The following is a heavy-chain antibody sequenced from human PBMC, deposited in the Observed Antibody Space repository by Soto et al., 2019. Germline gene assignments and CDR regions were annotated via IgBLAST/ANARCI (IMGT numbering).Heavy chain of an antibody. D-gene: IGHD6-19*01. CDR2: IVVGSGNT. CDR1: GFTFTSSA. Sequence: GASVKVSCKASGFTFTSSAVQWVRQARGQRLEWIGWIVVGSGNTNYAQKFQERVTIARDMSTSTAYMELSSLRSEDTAVYYCAAVGGIAVRRLAFDIWGQGTMVTVSS. J-gene: IGHJ3*02. CDR3: AAVGGIAVRRLAFDI. V-gene: IGHV1-58*01.